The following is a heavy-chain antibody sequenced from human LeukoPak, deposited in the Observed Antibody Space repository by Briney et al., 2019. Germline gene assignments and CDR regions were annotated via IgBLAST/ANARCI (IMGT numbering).Heavy chain of an antibody. D-gene: IGHD3-22*01. CDR1: GYTFTSYG. Sequence: ASVKVSCKASGYTFTSYGISWVRQAPGQGLEWMGWISTYNGNTNYAQKLQGRVTMTTDTSTSTAYMELRSLRSDDTAVYYCARGALRYYYDSSDLESGFDYWGQGTLVTVSS. J-gene: IGHJ4*02. V-gene: IGHV1-18*01. CDR2: ISTYNGNT. CDR3: ARGALRYYYDSSDLESGFDY.